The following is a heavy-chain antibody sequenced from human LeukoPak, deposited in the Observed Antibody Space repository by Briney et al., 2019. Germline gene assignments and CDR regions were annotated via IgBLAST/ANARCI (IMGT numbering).Heavy chain of an antibody. CDR3: ARRQGRRGIVGPTILKGAFDI. CDR2: ISSSGSTT. CDR1: GFTFSDYY. Sequence: AGGSLRLSCAASGFTFSDYYMSWIRQAPGKGLEWVSYISSSGSTTYYADSVKGRFTISRDDAKNSLYLQMNSLRAEDTAVYYCARRQGRRGIVGPTILKGAFDIWGQGTMVTVSS. J-gene: IGHJ3*02. V-gene: IGHV3-11*04. D-gene: IGHD1-26*01.